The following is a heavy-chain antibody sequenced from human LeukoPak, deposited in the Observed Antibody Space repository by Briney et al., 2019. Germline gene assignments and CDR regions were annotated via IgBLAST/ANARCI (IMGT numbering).Heavy chain of an antibody. CDR3: ARGAITMVRTYGMDV. V-gene: IGHV4-34*01. J-gene: IGHJ6*02. Sequence: PSETLSLTCAVYGGSFSGYYWSWIRQPPGKGLEWIGEINHSGSTNYNPSLKSRVTISVDTSKNQFSLKLSSVTAADTAVYYCARGAITMVRTYGMDVWGQGTTVTVSS. CDR1: GGSFSGYY. D-gene: IGHD3-10*01. CDR2: INHSGST.